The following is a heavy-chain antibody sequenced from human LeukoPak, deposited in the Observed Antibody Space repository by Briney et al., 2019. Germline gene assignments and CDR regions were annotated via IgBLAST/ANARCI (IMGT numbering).Heavy chain of an antibody. J-gene: IGHJ4*02. CDR1: GGSFSSYY. CDR3: ARGPVSGSSSSLDY. Sequence: SETLSLTCAVYGGSFSSYYWSWIRQPPGKGLEWIGEINHSGSTNYNPSLKSRVTISVDTSKNQFSLKLSSVTAADTAVYYCARGPVSGSSSSLDYWGQGTLVTVSS. V-gene: IGHV4-34*01. CDR2: INHSGST. D-gene: IGHD6-6*01.